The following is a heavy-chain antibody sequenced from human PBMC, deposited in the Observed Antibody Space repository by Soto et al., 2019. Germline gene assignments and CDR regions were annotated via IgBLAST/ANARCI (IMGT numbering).Heavy chain of an antibody. V-gene: IGHV1-69*13. J-gene: IGHJ4*02. CDR1: GGTFSSYA. Sequence: SVKVSCKASGGTFSSYAISWVRQAPGQGXEWMGGIIPIFGTANYAQKFQGRVTITADESTSTAYMELSSLRSEDTAVYYCARSHHVCNDIVVVPATIETFEYWGQGTLDTVSS. D-gene: IGHD2-2*01. CDR2: IIPIFGTA. CDR3: ARSHHVCNDIVVVPATIETFEY.